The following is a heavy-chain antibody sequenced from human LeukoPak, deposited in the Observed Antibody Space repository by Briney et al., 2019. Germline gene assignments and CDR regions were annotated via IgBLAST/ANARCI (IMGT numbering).Heavy chain of an antibody. J-gene: IGHJ4*02. CDR1: GYTFTDYY. CDR2: INPNSGGT. V-gene: IGHV1-2*02. Sequence: ASVKVSCKASGYTFTDYYMHWVRQAPGQGLEWMGWINPNSGGTNYAQKFQGRVTMTRDTSIRTADMELSRLRSDDTAVYYCASALYMGNYFDYWGQGTLVTVSS. CDR3: ASALYMGNYFDY. D-gene: IGHD3-10*01.